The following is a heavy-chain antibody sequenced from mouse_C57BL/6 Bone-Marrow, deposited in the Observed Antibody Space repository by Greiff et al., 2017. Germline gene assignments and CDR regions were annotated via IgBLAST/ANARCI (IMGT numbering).Heavy chain of an antibody. D-gene: IGHD4-1*01. CDR3: ALTEVWDMDV. CDR1: GYAFTSYL. Sequence: VMLVESGAELVKPGTSVKVSCKASGYAFTSYLIEWVQQRPGQGLEWIGVINPGCGGTNYNEKFKGKATRTADKSSSTAYMQLSRLTSEDSAVYFCALTEVWDMDVWGKGTTVTVSS. V-gene: IGHV1-54*01. CDR2: INPGCGGT. J-gene: IGHJ1*03.